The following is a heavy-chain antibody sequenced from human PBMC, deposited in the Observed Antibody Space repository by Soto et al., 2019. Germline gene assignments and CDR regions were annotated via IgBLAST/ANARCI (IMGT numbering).Heavy chain of an antibody. D-gene: IGHD3-22*01. CDR1: GGAITAYY. J-gene: IGHJ5*02. V-gene: IGHV4-4*07. CDR2: VYSTGSI. Sequence: PSETLSLTCTVSGGAITAYYWSWIRQPVGEGLQWIGRVYSTGSINYNPSLRSRVTMSVDTSQNQFFLRLSSVTAADTAVYYCARDEYYDSNNWFDHWGQGILVTVSS. CDR3: ARDEYYDSNNWFDH.